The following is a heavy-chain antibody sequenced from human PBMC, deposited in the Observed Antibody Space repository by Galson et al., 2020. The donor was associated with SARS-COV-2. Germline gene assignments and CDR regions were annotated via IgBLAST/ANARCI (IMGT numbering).Heavy chain of an antibody. CDR3: ATTLRGLWWLFDS. V-gene: IGHV4-59*08. J-gene: IGHJ4*02. CDR1: TGSISSYY. CDR2: IYHSGNTNSVNT. D-gene: IGHD6-19*01. Sequence: SETLSLTCTVSTGSISSYYWSWIRQPPGKGLEWIGYIYHSGNTNSVNTNYNPSLKSRVTMSVDTSRNHFSLQLSSVTAADTAVYYCATTLRGLWWLFDSWGQGTLVTVSS.